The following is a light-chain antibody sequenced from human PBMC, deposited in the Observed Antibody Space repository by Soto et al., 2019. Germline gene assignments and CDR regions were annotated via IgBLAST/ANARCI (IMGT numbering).Light chain of an antibody. CDR3: KSYAGSNTYG. Sequence: QSVLTQPPSASGSPGQSVTISCTGTKNDIGVYDFVSWYQHHPGKAPRLIIYEVVQRPSGVPDRFSGSKSGNTASLTVSGLQSAVQADYFCKSYAGSNTYGFGSGTKLTVL. J-gene: IGLJ1*01. CDR2: EVV. CDR1: KNDIGVYDF. V-gene: IGLV2-8*01.